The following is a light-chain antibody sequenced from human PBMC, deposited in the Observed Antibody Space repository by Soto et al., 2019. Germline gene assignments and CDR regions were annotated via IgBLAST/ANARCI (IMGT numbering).Light chain of an antibody. CDR1: SSDIGAYNY. V-gene: IGLV2-8*01. J-gene: IGLJ3*02. CDR3: SSYAGSIDRWV. CDR2: EVS. Sequence: QSVLTQPPSASGSPGQSVTISCTGTSSDIGAYNYVSWYQQHPGKAPKLMIHEVSKRPSGVPDRFSGSKSGNTASLTVSGLQAEDEADYYCSSYAGSIDRWVFGGGTKVTVL.